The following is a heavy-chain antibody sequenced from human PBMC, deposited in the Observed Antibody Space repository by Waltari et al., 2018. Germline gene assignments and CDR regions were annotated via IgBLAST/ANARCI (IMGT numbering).Heavy chain of an antibody. J-gene: IGHJ6*03. CDR2: INLNSGDT. CDR3: ARRVQFGYYMDV. CDR1: GFTFTGYY. V-gene: IGHV1-2*02. D-gene: IGHD3-16*01. Sequence: QVQLVQSGAEVKKPGASVKVSCKTSGFTFTGYYIHWVRQAPGQGLEWMAWINLNSGDTNHAQKFQGRITMTRDTSTSTAYMELGRLKSDDTAIYYCARRVQFGYYMDVWGKGTTVTVSS.